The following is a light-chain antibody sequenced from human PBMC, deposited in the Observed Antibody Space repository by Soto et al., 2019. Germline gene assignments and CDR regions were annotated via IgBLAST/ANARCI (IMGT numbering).Light chain of an antibody. V-gene: IGLV1-40*01. CDR1: SSNLGAGCD. CDR2: GNR. Sequence: QAVVTQPPSVSGAPGQRVTISCTGNSSNLGAGCDVHWYQQLPGAAPKLVIFGNRNRPSGVPERFSGSKSGTSASLAITGLQAEDEADYYCQAYDYSLTASVFGGGTKLTVL. CDR3: QAYDYSLTASV. J-gene: IGLJ3*02.